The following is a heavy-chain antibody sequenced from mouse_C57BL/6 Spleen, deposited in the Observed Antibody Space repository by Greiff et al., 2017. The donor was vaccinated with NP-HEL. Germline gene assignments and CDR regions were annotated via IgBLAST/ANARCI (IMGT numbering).Heavy chain of an antibody. J-gene: IGHJ4*01. D-gene: IGHD1-1*01. V-gene: IGHV7-3*01. Sequence: EVKLVESGGGLVQPGGSLSLSCAASGFTFTDYYMSWVRQPPGKALEWLGFIRNKANGYTTEYSASVKGRFTISRDNSQSILYLQMNALRAEDSATYYCARWGYGSSDAMDYWGQGTSVTVSS. CDR1: GFTFTDYY. CDR2: IRNKANGYTT. CDR3: ARWGYGSSDAMDY.